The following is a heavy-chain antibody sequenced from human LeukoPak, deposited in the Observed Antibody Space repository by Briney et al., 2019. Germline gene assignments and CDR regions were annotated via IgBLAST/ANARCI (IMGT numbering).Heavy chain of an antibody. V-gene: IGHV3-21*01. CDR3: ARDSSWFDY. D-gene: IGHD6-13*01. J-gene: IGHJ4*02. CDR1: GFTFSSYS. Sequence: PGGSLRLSCAASGFTFSSYSMNWVRQAPRKGLEWVSSISSSSYIYYADSVKGRFTISRDSAKNSLYLQMNSLRAEDTAVYYCARDSSWFDYWGQGTLVTVSS. CDR2: ISSSSYI.